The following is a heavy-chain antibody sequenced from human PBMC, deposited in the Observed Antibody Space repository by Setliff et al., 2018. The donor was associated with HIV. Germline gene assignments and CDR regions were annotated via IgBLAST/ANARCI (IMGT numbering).Heavy chain of an antibody. D-gene: IGHD6-13*01. CDR3: TRGGGSNQYYFDY. Sequence: GGSLRLSCTASGFTLADYALSWVRQAPGKGLECVGFIRNIAYGESIEYAAFVKDRFTISRDNSKNIAYLQMNNLKTEDTAVYYCTRGGGSNQYYFDYWGQGVPVTVSS. CDR2: IRNIAYGESI. CDR1: GFTLADYA. J-gene: IGHJ4*02. V-gene: IGHV3-49*04.